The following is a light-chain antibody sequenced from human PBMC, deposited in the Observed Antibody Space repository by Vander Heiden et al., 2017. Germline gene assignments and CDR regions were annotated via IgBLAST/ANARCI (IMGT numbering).Light chain of an antibody. J-gene: IGLJ1*01. Sequence: SYVLTQPPSVSVAPGQTARITCGGNNIGSKSVHWYQQKPGQAPVLVAYDDSDRPSGIPERFSDSSSGNTATLTISRVEAGDEADYYYQVWDGSRYHYVFGTGTKVTVL. CDR2: DDS. CDR3: QVWDGSRYHYV. V-gene: IGLV3-21*02. CDR1: NIGSKS.